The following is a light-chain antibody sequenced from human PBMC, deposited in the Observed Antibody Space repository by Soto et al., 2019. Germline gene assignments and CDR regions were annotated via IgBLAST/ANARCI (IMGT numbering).Light chain of an antibody. CDR3: QQYYSYPRT. CDR2: AAS. J-gene: IGKJ2*01. Sequence: IRMTQSPSSLSASTGDRVTITCRASQGISSYLAWYQQKPGKAPKLLIYAASTLQSGVPSRFSVSGSGTDFTLTISCLQSEDFATYYCQQYYSYPRTFGQGTKLEIK. CDR1: QGISSY. V-gene: IGKV1-8*01.